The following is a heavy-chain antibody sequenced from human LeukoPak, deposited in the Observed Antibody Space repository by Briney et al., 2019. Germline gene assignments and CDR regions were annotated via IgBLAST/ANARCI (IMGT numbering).Heavy chain of an antibody. V-gene: IGHV1-46*01. D-gene: IGHD6-13*01. CDR3: ARVGPGIAAEA. J-gene: IGHJ4*02. CDR1: GYTSTNYF. CDR2: INPRDRST. Sequence: ASVKVSCKASGYTSTNYFIHWVRQAPGQGLEWMGIINPRDRSTDYPKKSQRRVAMTRDTSTTTVNMVLSSLRSEDTAMYYCARVGPGIAAEAWGQGTLVTVSS.